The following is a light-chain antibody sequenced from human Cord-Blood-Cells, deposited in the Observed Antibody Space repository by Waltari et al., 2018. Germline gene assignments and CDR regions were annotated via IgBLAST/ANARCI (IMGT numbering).Light chain of an antibody. CDR2: DVS. CDR1: SSDVGGYNY. J-gene: IGLJ3*02. CDR3: SSYTSSSTWV. V-gene: IGLV2-14*01. Sequence: QSALTQPASVSGSPGQSSTISCTGTSSDVGGYNYVSWYQQHPGKAPKLMSYDVSKRPAGVSNRFSGSKSGNTASLPISGLQAEDEADYYCSSYTSSSTWVFGGGTKLTVL.